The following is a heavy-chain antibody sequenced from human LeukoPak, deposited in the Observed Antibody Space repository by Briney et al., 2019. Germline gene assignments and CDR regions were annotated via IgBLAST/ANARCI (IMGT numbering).Heavy chain of an antibody. Sequence: GGSLRLSCAASGFTFSSYAMSWVRQAPGKGLEWVSAISGSGGSTYYADSVKGRFTISRDNSKNTLYLQMNSLRAEDTAVYYCAKAPYPYDFWSGPDYWGQGTLVTVPS. CDR3: AKAPYPYDFWSGPDY. J-gene: IGHJ4*02. CDR1: GFTFSSYA. V-gene: IGHV3-23*01. D-gene: IGHD3-3*01. CDR2: ISGSGGST.